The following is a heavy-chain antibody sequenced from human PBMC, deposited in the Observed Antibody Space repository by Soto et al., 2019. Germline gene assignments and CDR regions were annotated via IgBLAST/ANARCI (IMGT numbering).Heavy chain of an antibody. D-gene: IGHD6-13*01. V-gene: IGHV3-21*01. CDR3: TRDASRDSSARGWFDP. Sequence: GGSLRLSCAASGFTFRSFTMNRVRQAPGKGLEWVSTISSNSAYIYYTDALRGRFTISRDNAKNSLHLQMNSLRAEDTAVYYCTRDASRDSSARGWFDPWGPGTLVTVSS. CDR2: ISSNSAYI. J-gene: IGHJ5*02. CDR1: GFTFRSFT.